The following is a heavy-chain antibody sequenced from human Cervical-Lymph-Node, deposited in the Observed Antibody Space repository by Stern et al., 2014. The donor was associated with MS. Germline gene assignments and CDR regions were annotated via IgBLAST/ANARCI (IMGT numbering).Heavy chain of an antibody. J-gene: IGHJ4*02. V-gene: IGHV3-74*02. CDR1: GYTFSSHC. Sequence: EVQLVESGGGLVQPGGSLTISCEASGYTFSSHCMHWVRQAPGKVLELVARMNNDGSSITYADFVKGRFTISRDNAKNLLHLQLSSLRAEDTAVYYCARAPSFDIWGGYHDYLDFWGQGTLVTVST. D-gene: IGHD3-3*01. CDR2: MNNDGSSI. CDR3: ARAPSFDIWGGYHDYLDF.